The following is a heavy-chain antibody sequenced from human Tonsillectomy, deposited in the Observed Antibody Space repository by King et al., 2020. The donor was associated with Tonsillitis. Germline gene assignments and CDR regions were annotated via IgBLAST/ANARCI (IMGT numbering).Heavy chain of an antibody. J-gene: IGHJ4*02. CDR1: GGSFSGYC. CDR3: ATGWYRPEY. D-gene: IGHD6-19*01. V-gene: IGHV4-34*01. CDR2: INHSGST. Sequence: VQLQQWGAGLLKPSETLSLTCAVYGGSFSGYCWSWIRQPPGKGLEWIGEINHSGSTNYNPSLKSRVTISVDTSKNQFSLKLTSVTAADTAVYYCATGWYRPEYWAQGTLVTVSS.